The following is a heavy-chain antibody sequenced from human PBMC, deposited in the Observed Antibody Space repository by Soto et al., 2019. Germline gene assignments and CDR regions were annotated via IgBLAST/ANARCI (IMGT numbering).Heavy chain of an antibody. D-gene: IGHD2-21*01. Sequence: SETLSLTCAVSGGSISSSNWWSWVRQPPGKGLEWIGEIYHSGSTNYNPSLKSRVTISVDKSKNQFSLKLSSVTAADTAVYYCASLPAYCGGDCFDYWGQGTLVTVSS. V-gene: IGHV4-4*02. CDR3: ASLPAYCGGDCFDY. CDR1: GGSISSSNW. J-gene: IGHJ4*02. CDR2: IYHSGST.